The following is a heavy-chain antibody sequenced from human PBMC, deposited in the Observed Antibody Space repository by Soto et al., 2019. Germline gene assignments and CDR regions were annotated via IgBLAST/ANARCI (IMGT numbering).Heavy chain of an antibody. D-gene: IGHD5-18*01. V-gene: IGHV1-2*02. CDR3: AREGGYSYGYRGINY. CDR2: INPNSGGT. Sequence: GASVKVSCKASGYTFTGYYMHWVRQAPGQGLEWMGWINPNSGGTNYAQKFQGRVTMTRDTSISTAYMELSRLRSDDTAVCYCAREGGYSYGYRGINYWGQGTLVTVSS. J-gene: IGHJ4*02. CDR1: GYTFTGYY.